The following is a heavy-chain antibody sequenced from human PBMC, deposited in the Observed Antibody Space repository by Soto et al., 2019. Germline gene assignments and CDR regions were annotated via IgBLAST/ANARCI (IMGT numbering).Heavy chain of an antibody. CDR1: GGSISSSNW. CDR3: VRVGGNYYYDSSGDLDY. D-gene: IGHD3-22*01. J-gene: IGHJ4*02. V-gene: IGHV4-4*02. CDR2: IYHSGST. Sequence: QVQLQESGPGLVKPSGTLSLTCAVSGGSISSSNWWSWVRQPPGKGLEWIGEIYHSGSTNYNPYLKSRVTISVDKSKNQFSLKLSSVTAADTAVYYCVRVGGNYYYDSSGDLDYWGQGTLVTVSS.